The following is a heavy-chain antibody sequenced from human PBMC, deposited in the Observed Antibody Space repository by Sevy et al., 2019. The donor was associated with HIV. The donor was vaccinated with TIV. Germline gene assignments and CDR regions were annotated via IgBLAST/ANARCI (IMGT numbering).Heavy chain of an antibody. CDR1: GYTFTGYY. D-gene: IGHD1-26*01. J-gene: IGHJ4*02. Sequence: ASVMVSCKASGYTFTGYYMHWVRQAPGQGLEWMGWINPNSGGTNYAQKFQGRVTMTRDTSISTAYMELSRLRSDDTAVYYGARVRVGAIDYWGQGTLVTVSS. CDR2: INPNSGGT. CDR3: ARVRVGAIDY. V-gene: IGHV1-2*02.